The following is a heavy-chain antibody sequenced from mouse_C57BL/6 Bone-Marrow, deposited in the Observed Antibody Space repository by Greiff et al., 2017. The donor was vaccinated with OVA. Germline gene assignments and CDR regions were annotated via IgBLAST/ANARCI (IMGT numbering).Heavy chain of an antibody. CDR2: INPSSGYT. Sequence: VQLQQSGAELAKPGASVKLSCKASGYTFTSYWMHWVKQRPGQGREGIGYINPSSGYTKYNQKFKDKATLTADKSSSTAYMQLSSLTYEDSAVYYCAYMVTTRYYAMDYWGQGTSVTVSS. V-gene: IGHV1-7*01. CDR1: GYTFTSYW. D-gene: IGHD2-2*01. J-gene: IGHJ4*01. CDR3: AYMVTTRYYAMDY.